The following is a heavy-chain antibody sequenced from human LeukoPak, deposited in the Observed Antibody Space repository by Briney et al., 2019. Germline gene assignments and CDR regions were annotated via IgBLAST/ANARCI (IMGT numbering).Heavy chain of an antibody. V-gene: IGHV4-39*07. J-gene: IGHJ4*02. Sequence: PSETLSLTCTVSGGSISSSSYFWGWIRQPPGTGLEWIGRFYYSGITYFNPSLKSRVTISGDTSKNQFSLKLSSVTAADTAVYYCARGLSSWYSYWGQGTLVTVSS. D-gene: IGHD6-13*01. CDR3: ARGLSSWYSY. CDR2: FYYSGIT. CDR1: GGSISSSSYF.